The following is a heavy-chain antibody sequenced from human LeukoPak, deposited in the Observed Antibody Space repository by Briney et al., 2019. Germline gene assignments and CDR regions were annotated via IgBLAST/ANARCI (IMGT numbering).Heavy chain of an antibody. CDR1: GFTFSSYW. CDR3: ARVIAVAGTVDY. Sequence: PGGSLRLSCAASGFTFSSYWMHWVRQAPGKGLVWVSRINSDGSSTSYADSVKGRFTISRDNAKNTLYLQMNSLRAEDTAVYYCARVIAVAGTVDYWGQGTLVTVSS. J-gene: IGHJ4*02. CDR2: INSDGSST. V-gene: IGHV3-74*01. D-gene: IGHD6-19*01.